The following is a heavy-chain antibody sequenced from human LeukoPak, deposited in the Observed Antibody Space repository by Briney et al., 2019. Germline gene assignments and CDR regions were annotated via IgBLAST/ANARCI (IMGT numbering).Heavy chain of an antibody. Sequence: PGGSLRLSCAASGFTFSSCAMHWVRQAPGKGLEWVAVISYDGSNKYYADSVKGRFTISRDNSKNTLYLQMNSLRAEDTAVYYCARDPILTTVPKGYFDYWGQGTLVTVSS. CDR3: ARDPILTTVPKGYFDY. CDR1: GFTFSSCA. V-gene: IGHV3-30-3*01. D-gene: IGHD4-17*01. J-gene: IGHJ4*02. CDR2: ISYDGSNK.